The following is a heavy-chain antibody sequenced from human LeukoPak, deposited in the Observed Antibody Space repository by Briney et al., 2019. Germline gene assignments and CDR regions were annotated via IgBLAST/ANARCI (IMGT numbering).Heavy chain of an antibody. V-gene: IGHV3-74*01. CDR1: GNYW. J-gene: IGHJ4*02. Sequence: GGSLRLSCAASGNYWMHWVRQAPGKGLVWVSHINSDGSWTSYADSVRGRFTISKDNAKNTVYLQMNSLRAEDTAVYYCVSFYETYWGRGTLVTVSS. D-gene: IGHD2/OR15-2a*01. CDR2: INSDGSWT. CDR3: VSFYETY.